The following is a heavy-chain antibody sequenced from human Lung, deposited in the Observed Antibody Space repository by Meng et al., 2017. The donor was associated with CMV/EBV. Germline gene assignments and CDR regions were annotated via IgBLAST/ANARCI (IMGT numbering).Heavy chain of an antibody. D-gene: IGHD3-10*01. V-gene: IGHV2-5*02. CDR1: GFSLSTSGVG. CDR3: AHRPHYYASGGPGWFDP. Sequence: SGPXLVXPTQTLTLTCAFSGFSLSTSGVGVGWIRQPPGKALEWLALIYWDDDKRYSPSLRSRLTITKDTSKNQVVLTMTNMDPVDTATYYCAHRPHYYASGGPGWFDPWGQGTLVTVSS. CDR2: IYWDDDK. J-gene: IGHJ5*02.